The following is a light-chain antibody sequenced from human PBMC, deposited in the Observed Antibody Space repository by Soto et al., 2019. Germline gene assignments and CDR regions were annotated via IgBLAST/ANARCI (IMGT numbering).Light chain of an antibody. CDR3: SSYAGNNIFV. J-gene: IGLJ1*01. CDR1: SSDVGAFDY. Sequence: QSLLTQPPSASGSPGQSVTISCTGTSSDVGAFDYVSWYQQYPGEAPKLLVYDVNKRPSGVPDRFSGSKSGNTASLTVSGFQAEDEADLYCSSYAGNNIFVFGTGTKVTVL. V-gene: IGLV2-8*01. CDR2: DVN.